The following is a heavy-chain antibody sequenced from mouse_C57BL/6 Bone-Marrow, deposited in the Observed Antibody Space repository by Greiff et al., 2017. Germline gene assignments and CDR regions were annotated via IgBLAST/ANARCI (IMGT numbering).Heavy chain of an antibody. CDR1: GYSITSGYY. V-gene: IGHV3-6*01. D-gene: IGHD2-4*01. J-gene: IGHJ2*01. Sequence: EVQLVESGPGLVKPSQSLSLTCSVTGYSITSGYYWNWIRQFPGNKLEWMGYISYDGSNNYNPSLKNRISITRDTSKNQFLLKLNSVTTEDTATYYCARDGIYYDFDYWGQGTTLTVSS. CDR3: ARDGIYYDFDY. CDR2: ISYDGSN.